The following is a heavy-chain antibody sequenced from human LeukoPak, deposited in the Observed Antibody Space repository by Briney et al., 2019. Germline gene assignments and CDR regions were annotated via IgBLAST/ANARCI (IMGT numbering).Heavy chain of an antibody. Sequence: KSSETLSLTCTVSGGSISSSSYYWGWIRQPPGKGLEWIGSIYYTRSTYYNPSLKSRVTISVDTSKNQFSLKLTSVTAADTAVYYCARGGLGIAAAGTDDAFDIWGQGTMVTVSS. D-gene: IGHD6-13*01. J-gene: IGHJ3*02. CDR2: IYYTRST. CDR1: GGSISSSSYY. CDR3: ARGGLGIAAAGTDDAFDI. V-gene: IGHV4-39*01.